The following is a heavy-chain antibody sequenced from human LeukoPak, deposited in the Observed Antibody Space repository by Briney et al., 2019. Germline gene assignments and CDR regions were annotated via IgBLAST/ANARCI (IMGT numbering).Heavy chain of an antibody. Sequence: SVKVSCKASGGTFSSYAISWVRQAPGQGLEWMGGIIPIFGTANYAQKFQGRVTITADESTSTAYTELSSLRSEDTAVYYCARGTLGAVPAYSYGMDVWGQGTTVTVSS. CDR2: IIPIFGTA. CDR1: GGTFSSYA. CDR3: ARGTLGAVPAYSYGMDV. D-gene: IGHD3-10*01. J-gene: IGHJ6*02. V-gene: IGHV1-69*13.